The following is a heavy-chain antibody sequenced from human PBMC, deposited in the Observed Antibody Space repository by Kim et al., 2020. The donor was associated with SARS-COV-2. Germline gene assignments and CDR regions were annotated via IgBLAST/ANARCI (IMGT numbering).Heavy chain of an antibody. D-gene: IGHD6-19*01. J-gene: IGHJ5*02. CDR3: ARVGYSSGWFQSGFDP. V-gene: IGHV3-48*03. CDR1: GFTFSSYE. Sequence: GGSLRLSCAASGFTFSSYEMNWVRQAPGKGLEWVSYISSSGSTIYYADSVKGRSTISRDNAKNSLYLQMNSLRAEDTAVYYCARVGYSSGWFQSGFDPWGQGTLVPVSS. CDR2: ISSSGSTI.